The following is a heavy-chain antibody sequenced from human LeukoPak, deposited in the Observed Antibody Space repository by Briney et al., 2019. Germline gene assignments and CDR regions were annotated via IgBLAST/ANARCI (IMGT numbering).Heavy chain of an antibody. Sequence: ASVKVSCKASGGTFSSYTISWVRQAPGQGLEWMGWMNPNSGNTGYAQKFQGRVTMTRNTSISTAYMELSSLRSEDTAVYYCARGPVGYYYGSGSYIDYWGQGTLVTVSS. CDR3: ARGPVGYYYGSGSYIDY. CDR1: GGTFSSYT. V-gene: IGHV1-8*02. J-gene: IGHJ4*02. CDR2: MNPNSGNT. D-gene: IGHD3-10*01.